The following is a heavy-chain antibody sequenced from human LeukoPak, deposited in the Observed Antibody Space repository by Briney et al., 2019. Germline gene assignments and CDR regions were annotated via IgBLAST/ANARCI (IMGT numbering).Heavy chain of an antibody. CDR3: ARDPSGRGMDV. Sequence: GGSLRLSCAASGFTFSSYDMQWVRHVIGKGLEWVSAIGIAGDTHYSGSVKGRFTISRENAKNSLYLQMNSLRAGDTAVYYCARDPSGRGMDVWGQGTTATVSS. CDR1: GFTFSSYD. D-gene: IGHD6-19*01. CDR2: IGIAGDT. J-gene: IGHJ6*02. V-gene: IGHV3-13*01.